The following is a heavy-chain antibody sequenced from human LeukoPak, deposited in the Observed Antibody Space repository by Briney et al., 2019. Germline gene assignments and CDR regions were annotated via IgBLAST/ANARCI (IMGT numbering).Heavy chain of an antibody. CDR2: ISYDGSNK. J-gene: IGHJ3*02. Sequence: GGSLRLSCAASGFTFSSYAMHWVRQAPGKGLEWVAVISYDGSNKYYADSVKGRFTISRDNSKNTLYLQMNSLRAEDTAVYYCAGSSGGNDAFDIWGQGTMVTVSS. CDR1: GFTFSSYA. CDR3: AGSSGGNDAFDI. D-gene: IGHD2-15*01. V-gene: IGHV3-30-3*01.